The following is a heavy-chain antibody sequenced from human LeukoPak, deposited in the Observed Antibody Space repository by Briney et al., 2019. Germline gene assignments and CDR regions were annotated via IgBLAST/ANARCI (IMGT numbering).Heavy chain of an antibody. J-gene: IGHJ2*01. V-gene: IGHV3-74*01. Sequence: GGSLRLSCAASGFTFRKYWLHWVRQPPGKGLVWVSRINPDDGSTSYADSVKGRFTISRDNANSTLYLQMNSLRAEDTAVYYCAKDGPLKYQLPKVKVPWYGDIWGRGTRVTVPT. CDR3: AKDGPLKYQLPKVKVPWYGDI. CDR1: GFTFRKYW. CDR2: INPDDGST. D-gene: IGHD2-2*01.